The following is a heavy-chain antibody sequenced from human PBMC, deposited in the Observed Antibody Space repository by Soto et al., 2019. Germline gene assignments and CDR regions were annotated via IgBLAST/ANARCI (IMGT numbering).Heavy chain of an antibody. D-gene: IGHD3-10*01. Sequence: SETLSLTCTVSGGSISSYYWSWIRQPPGKGLEWIGYIYYSGSTNYNPSLKSRVTISVDTSKNQFSLKLSSVTAADTAVYYCARHRRGNYWFDPWGQGTLVTVSS. CDR2: IYYSGST. CDR1: GGSISSYY. CDR3: ARHRRGNYWFDP. J-gene: IGHJ5*02. V-gene: IGHV4-59*08.